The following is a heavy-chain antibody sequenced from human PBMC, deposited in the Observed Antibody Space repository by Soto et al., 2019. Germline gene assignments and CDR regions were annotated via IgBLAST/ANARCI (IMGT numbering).Heavy chain of an antibody. V-gene: IGHV4-39*01. CDR3: ARHPRIVGATTAWFDP. CDR2: IYYSGST. J-gene: IGHJ5*02. CDR1: GGSISSSSYY. Sequence: PSETLSLTCTVSGGSISSSSYYWGWIRQPPGKGLEWIGSIYYSGSTYYNPSLKSRVTISVDTSKNQFSLKLSSVTAADTAVYYCARHPRIVGATTAWFDPWGQGTPVTVSS. D-gene: IGHD1-26*01.